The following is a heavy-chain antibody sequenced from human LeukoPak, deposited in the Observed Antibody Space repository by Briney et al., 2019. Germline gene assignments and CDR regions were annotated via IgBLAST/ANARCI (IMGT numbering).Heavy chain of an antibody. Sequence: GASVKVSCKASGYTFTSYDINWVRQATGQGLEWMGWMNPNSGNTGYAQKFQGRVTITRNTSISTAYMELSSLRSEDTAVYYCARVFRLVGATIPLGYWGQGTLVTVSS. CDR2: MNPNSGNT. V-gene: IGHV1-8*03. J-gene: IGHJ4*02. CDR3: ARVFRLVGATIPLGY. D-gene: IGHD1-26*01. CDR1: GYTFTSYD.